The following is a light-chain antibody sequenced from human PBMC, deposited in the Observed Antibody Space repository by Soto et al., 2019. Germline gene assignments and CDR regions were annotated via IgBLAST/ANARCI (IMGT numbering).Light chain of an antibody. Sequence: QAVVTQEPSLTVSTGGTVTLTCGSCTGAVTSNHHPYWFQQKAGQAPRTLIYDTSNKHSWTPARFSGSLLGDKAALTLSGAQPEDQAQYYCLLSYNAARVFGGGTKLTVL. CDR1: TGAVTSNHH. J-gene: IGLJ2*01. CDR3: LLSYNAARV. V-gene: IGLV7-46*01. CDR2: DTS.